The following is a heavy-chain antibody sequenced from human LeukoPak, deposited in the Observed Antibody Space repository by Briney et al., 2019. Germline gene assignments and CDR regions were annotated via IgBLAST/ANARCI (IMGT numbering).Heavy chain of an antibody. J-gene: IGHJ5*02. CDR3: ARATGYCSGTSCYDWFDP. V-gene: IGHV3-33*08. D-gene: IGHD2-2*01. CDR1: GFTFGSYA. Sequence: GGSLRLSCAGSGFTFGSYATHWVRQAPGKGLEWVAVIWNDGSNKYYADSVQGRFTISRDNSTDTLSLQMNSLRAEDTAVYYCARATGYCSGTSCYDWFDPWGQGTLVTVSS. CDR2: IWNDGSNK.